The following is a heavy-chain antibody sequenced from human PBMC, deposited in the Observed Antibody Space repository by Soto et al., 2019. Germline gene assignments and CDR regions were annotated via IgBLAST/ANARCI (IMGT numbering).Heavy chain of an antibody. D-gene: IGHD2-15*01. Sequence: ASVKVSCKASGYTFTSYYMHWVRQAPGQGLEWMGIINPSGGSTSYAQKFQGRVTMTRDTSTSTVYMELSSLRSDDTAVYFCARESRCSGGSCYATVDYWGQGTLVTVSS. CDR1: GYTFTSYY. CDR2: INPSGGST. J-gene: IGHJ4*02. V-gene: IGHV1-46*01. CDR3: ARESRCSGGSCYATVDY.